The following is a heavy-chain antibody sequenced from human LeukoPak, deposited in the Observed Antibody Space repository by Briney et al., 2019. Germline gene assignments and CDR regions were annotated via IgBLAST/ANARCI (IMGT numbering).Heavy chain of an antibody. V-gene: IGHV4-59*02. Sequence: PSETLSLTCTVSGASVRSHYWSWIRQPPGKGLEWIGYVSYSGGTNNNPSLKSRVTISLDTSTDQFSLRLNSVTAADTAVYYCARLSTYYDFWSPLDYWGQGTLVTVSS. CDR2: VSYSGGT. CDR1: GASVRSHY. CDR3: ARLSTYYDFWSPLDY. D-gene: IGHD3-3*01. J-gene: IGHJ4*02.